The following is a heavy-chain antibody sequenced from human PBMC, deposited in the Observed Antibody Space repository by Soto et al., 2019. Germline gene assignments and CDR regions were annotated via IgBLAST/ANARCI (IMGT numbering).Heavy chain of an antibody. V-gene: IGHV3-30-3*01. CDR1: VCSFIIYS. D-gene: IGHD3-9*01. CDR2: ISYDGSNK. CDR3: ARDFNGTVYDNGFHGFDI. Sequence: WLCXRLSGSSGVCSFIIYSMQLVRQAPGKGLELVAVISYDGSNKYYADSVKGRFTISRDNSKNTLYLQMNRLRAEDTAAYYPARDFNGTVYDNGFHGFDICGQRTMV. J-gene: IGHJ3*02.